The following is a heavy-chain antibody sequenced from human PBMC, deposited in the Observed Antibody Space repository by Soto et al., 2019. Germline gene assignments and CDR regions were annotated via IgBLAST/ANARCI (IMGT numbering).Heavy chain of an antibody. V-gene: IGHV3-23*01. Sequence: GGSLRLSCAASGFTFRGDAMSWVRQAPGKGLEWVSSISGSGEMTHYADSVKGRFTISRDNAKNTLYLQMESLRAEDTALYYCARSEMTHNWNDWGQGALVTVSS. CDR3: ARSEMTHNWND. D-gene: IGHD1-20*01. J-gene: IGHJ4*02. CDR1: GFTFRGDA. CDR2: ISGSGEMT.